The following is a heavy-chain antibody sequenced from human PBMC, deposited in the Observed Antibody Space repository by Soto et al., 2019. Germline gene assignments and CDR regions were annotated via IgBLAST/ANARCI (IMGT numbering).Heavy chain of an antibody. CDR1: GFTFSSYS. Sequence: GGSLRLSCAASGFTFSSYSMNWVRQAPGKGLEWVSSISSSSYIYYADSVKGRFTISRDNAKNSLYLQMNSLRAEDTAVYYCARDRQRYDYVWGSYRYLSYYFDYWGQGTLVTVSS. CDR2: ISSSSYI. V-gene: IGHV3-21*01. CDR3: ARDRQRYDYVWGSYRYLSYYFDY. J-gene: IGHJ4*02. D-gene: IGHD3-16*02.